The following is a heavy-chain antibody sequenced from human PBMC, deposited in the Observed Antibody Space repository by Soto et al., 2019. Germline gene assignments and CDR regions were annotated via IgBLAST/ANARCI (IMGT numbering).Heavy chain of an antibody. CDR2: ISSSSSYI. J-gene: IGHJ6*02. CDR3: ARDPGRRTTVTLERTFYYYYGMDV. Sequence: EVQLVESGGGLVKPGESLRLSCAASGFTFSSYSMNWVRQAPGKGLEWVSSISSSSSYIYYADSVKGRFTISRDNAKNSLYLQKNSLRAEDTAVYYCARDPGRRTTVTLERTFYYYYGMDVWGQGTTVTVSS. V-gene: IGHV3-21*02. D-gene: IGHD4-17*01. CDR1: GFTFSSYS.